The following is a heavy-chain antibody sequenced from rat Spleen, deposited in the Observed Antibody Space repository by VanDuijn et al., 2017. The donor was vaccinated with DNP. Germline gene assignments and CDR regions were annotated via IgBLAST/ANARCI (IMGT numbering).Heavy chain of an antibody. CDR3: ATSDSYGFAY. Sequence: EVQLVESGGGLVQPGRSLKLSCAASGFTFSNFGMHWIRQAPTKGLEWVASISPSGDITFYRDSVKGRFTISRDNAKSTLYLQIDSLRSEDTATYYCATSDSYGFAYWGQGTLVTVSS. J-gene: IGHJ3*01. D-gene: IGHD1-2*01. CDR2: ISPSGDIT. CDR1: GFTFSNFG. V-gene: IGHV5-19*01.